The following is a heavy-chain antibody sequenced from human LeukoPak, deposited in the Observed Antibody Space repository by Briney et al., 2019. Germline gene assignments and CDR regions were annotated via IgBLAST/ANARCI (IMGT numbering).Heavy chain of an antibody. CDR1: GYSITSNW. CDR2: IYPGDSDT. Sequence: GESLQISCKGSGYSITSNWIAWVRQMPGKGLEWMGIIYPGDSDTRYSPSFQGQVTISADKSISTAYLQWSSLKASDTAMYYCARQSVGATTHFDYWGQGTLVTVSS. D-gene: IGHD1-26*01. CDR3: ARQSVGATTHFDY. V-gene: IGHV5-51*01. J-gene: IGHJ4*02.